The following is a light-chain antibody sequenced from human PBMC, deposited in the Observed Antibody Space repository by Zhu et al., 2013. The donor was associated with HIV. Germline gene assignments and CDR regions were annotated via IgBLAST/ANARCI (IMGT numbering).Light chain of an antibody. V-gene: IGKV1-39*01. CDR1: QGISSY. CDR2: AAS. CDR3: LQTYNTPFT. J-gene: IGKJ3*01. Sequence: DIQLTQSPSFLSASVGDRVTITCWASQGISSYLAWYQQKPGKAPKLLIYAASTLQSGVPSRFSGSGSGTDFTLTINSLQPEDIATYSCLQTYNTPFTFGPGTKVEIK.